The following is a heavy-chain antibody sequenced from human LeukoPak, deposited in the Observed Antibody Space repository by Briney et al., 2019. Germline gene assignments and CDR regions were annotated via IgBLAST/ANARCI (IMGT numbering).Heavy chain of an antibody. CDR1: GFTFSSYG. Sequence: GGSLRLSCAASGFTFSSYGMHWVRQAPGKGLEWVAVISYDGSNKYYADSVKGRFTISRDNSKDTLYLQMNSLRAEDTAVYYCAREFSGFGGLDIWGQGTMVTVSS. CDR3: AREFSGFGGLDI. V-gene: IGHV3-30*03. CDR2: ISYDGSNK. J-gene: IGHJ3*02. D-gene: IGHD3-16*01.